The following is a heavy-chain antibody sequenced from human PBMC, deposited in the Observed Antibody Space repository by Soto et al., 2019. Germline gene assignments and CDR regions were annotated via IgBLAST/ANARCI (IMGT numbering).Heavy chain of an antibody. D-gene: IGHD5-18*01. CDR2: IIPIFGTA. CDR1: GGTFSSYA. CDR3: ARHPGYSYGAQPYDY. V-gene: IGHV1-69*13. J-gene: IGHJ4*02. Sequence: SVKVSCKASGGTFSSYAISWVRQAPGQGLEWMGGIIPIFGTANYAQKFQGRVTITADESTSTAYMELSSLRSEDTAVYYCARHPGYSYGAQPYDYWGQGTLVTVSS.